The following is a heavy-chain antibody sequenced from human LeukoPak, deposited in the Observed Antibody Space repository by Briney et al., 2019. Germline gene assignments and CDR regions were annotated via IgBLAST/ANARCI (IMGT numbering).Heavy chain of an antibody. CDR3: GTLLSNGPFDY. CDR1: GYTFTGYY. J-gene: IGHJ4*02. V-gene: IGHV1-2*02. CDR2: IYPNSGAA. Sequence: ASVKASCKASGYTFTGYYMHWVRQAPGQGLEWVGYIYPNSGAAKYAQKFQGRVTTTRDTSINTAYMELSGLRSDDTAVYYCGTLLSNGPFDYWGQGSLVTVSS.